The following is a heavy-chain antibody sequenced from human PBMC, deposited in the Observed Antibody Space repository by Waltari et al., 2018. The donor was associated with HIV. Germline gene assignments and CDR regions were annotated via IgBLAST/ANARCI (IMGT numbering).Heavy chain of an antibody. CDR3: ATLGYDTRNSFDI. CDR2: INGGCGNS. J-gene: IGHJ3*02. V-gene: IGHV3-23*01. D-gene: IGHD2-2*01. CDR1: GLTLSRFA. Sequence: EVHLLASGGGFVPPGGALRLSGASAGLTLSRFAMSWVRQAPGKGLECGSAINGGCGNSYYRDSVKGRFTFSRDDSKNTLYLQMTSLRAEDTAVYYCATLGYDTRNSFDIWGQGTVVTVSS.